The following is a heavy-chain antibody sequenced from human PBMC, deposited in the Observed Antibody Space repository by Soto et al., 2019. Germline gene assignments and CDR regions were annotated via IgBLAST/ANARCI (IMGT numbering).Heavy chain of an antibody. CDR3: AREGVGGYSYGFDY. D-gene: IGHD5-18*01. CDR1: GFTFSSYS. J-gene: IGHJ4*02. CDR2: ISSSSSYI. Sequence: EVQLVESGGGLVKPGGSLRLSCAASGFTFSSYSMNWVRQAPGKGLEWVSSISSSSSYIYYADSVKGRFTISRDNAKNSLYLQMNSLRAEDTAVYYCAREGVGGYSYGFDYWGQGTLVTVSS. V-gene: IGHV3-21*01.